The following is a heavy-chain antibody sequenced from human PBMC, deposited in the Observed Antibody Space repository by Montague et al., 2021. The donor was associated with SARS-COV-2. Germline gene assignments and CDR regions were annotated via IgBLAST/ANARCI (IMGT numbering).Heavy chain of an antibody. D-gene: IGHD5-18*01. CDR1: GDSVSSSSAA. CDR3: ARDTRIQLWFDRDYYYGIDV. Sequence: CAISGDSVSSSSAAWNWIRQSPSRGLEWLGRTYYRSKWYNDYAVSVKSRITINPDTSKNQFSLQLNSVTPEDTAVYYCARDTRIQLWFDRDYYYGIDVWGQGTTVTVSS. CDR2: TYYRSKWYN. J-gene: IGHJ6*02. V-gene: IGHV6-1*01.